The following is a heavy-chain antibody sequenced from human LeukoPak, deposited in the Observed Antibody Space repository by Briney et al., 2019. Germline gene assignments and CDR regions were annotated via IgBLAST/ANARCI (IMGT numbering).Heavy chain of an antibody. J-gene: IGHJ5*02. CDR2: INAGNGNT. CDR1: GYTFTSYA. V-gene: IGHV1-3*01. Sequence: ASVKVSCKASGYTFTSYAMHWVRQAPGQRLEWMGWINAGNGNTEYSQKFQGRVTITRDTSASTAYMELSSLRSEDTAVYYCARDLVRIVVVPAATWFDPWGQGTLVTVSS. CDR3: ARDLVRIVVVPAATWFDP. D-gene: IGHD2-2*01.